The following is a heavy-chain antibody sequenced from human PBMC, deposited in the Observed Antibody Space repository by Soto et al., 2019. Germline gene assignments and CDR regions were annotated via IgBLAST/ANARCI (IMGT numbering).Heavy chain of an antibody. D-gene: IGHD5-12*01. Sequence: QVQLVQSGGEVKKPGASVKVSCKASGYTFTIYGINWVRQAPGQGLEWMGWISPDNGNTNSAQKLQGRVTMTTDTSTSTAYMELRTLRSDGSAVYYCARALGYSGYAGMDVWGQGTTVTVSS. CDR2: ISPDNGNT. J-gene: IGHJ6*02. CDR3: ARALGYSGYAGMDV. CDR1: GYTFTIYG. V-gene: IGHV1-18*01.